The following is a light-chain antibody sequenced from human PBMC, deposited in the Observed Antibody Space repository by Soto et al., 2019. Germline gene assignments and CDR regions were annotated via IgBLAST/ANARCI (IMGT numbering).Light chain of an antibody. V-gene: IGKV1-5*01. Sequence: DIQMTQSPSTLPASVGDRVTITCRASQTINRWLAWYQQKPGKAPKLLIYDASILESGVPSRFSGSGSGTGFTLTSSSLQPHDVATYYCQQYHSYLGTFGKWTKVDI. CDR1: QTINRW. CDR3: QQYHSYLGT. CDR2: DAS. J-gene: IGKJ1*01.